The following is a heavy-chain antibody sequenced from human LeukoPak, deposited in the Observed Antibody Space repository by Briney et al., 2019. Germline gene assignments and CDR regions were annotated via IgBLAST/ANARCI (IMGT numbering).Heavy chain of an antibody. CDR1: GYTFTGYY. CDR2: INPNSGGT. V-gene: IGHV1-2*02. CDR3: ARARWAAAGTRWFDP. J-gene: IGHJ5*02. Sequence: ASVKVSCKASGYTFTGYYMHWVRQAPGQGLEWMGWINPNSGGTNYAQKFQGRVTMTRDTSISTAYMELSRLRSDDTAVYYCARARWAAAGTRWFDPWGQGTLVTDSS. D-gene: IGHD6-13*01.